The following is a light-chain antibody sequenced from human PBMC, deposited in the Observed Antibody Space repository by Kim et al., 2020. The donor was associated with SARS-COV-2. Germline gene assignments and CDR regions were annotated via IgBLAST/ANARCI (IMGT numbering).Light chain of an antibody. V-gene: IGLV3-1*01. CDR2: QDS. CDR3: QAWDSSTV. Sequence: VSVSPGQTASITCSGDKWGDKYAGWYQQKPGQAPVLVIYQDSKRPSGIPERFSGSNSGNTATLTISGTQAMDEADYYCQAWDSSTVFGTGTKVTVL. CDR1: KWGDKY. J-gene: IGLJ1*01.